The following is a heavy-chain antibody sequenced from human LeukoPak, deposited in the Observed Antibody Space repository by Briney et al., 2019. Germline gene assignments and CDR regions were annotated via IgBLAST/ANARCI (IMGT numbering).Heavy chain of an antibody. J-gene: IGHJ4*02. CDR1: GYTFTNYG. Sequence: ASVKVSCKASGYTFTNYGISWVRQAPGQGLEWMGWISGYNGNTNYAQKLQGRVTMTTDTSTSTAYMELRSLRSDDTAVYYCARYTMVRGVIMFGYWGQGTLVTVSS. CDR2: ISGYNGNT. V-gene: IGHV1-18*01. CDR3: ARYTMVRGVIMFGY. D-gene: IGHD3-10*01.